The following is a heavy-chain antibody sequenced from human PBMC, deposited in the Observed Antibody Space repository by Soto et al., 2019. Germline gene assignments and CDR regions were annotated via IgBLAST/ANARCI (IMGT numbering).Heavy chain of an antibody. D-gene: IGHD1-26*01. CDR3: AGKSGSYYYGMDV. CDR1: GGSLSGYY. J-gene: IGHJ6*02. V-gene: IGHV4-34*01. Sequence: SETLSLTCAVYGGSLSGYYWSWIRQPPGKGLEWIGEINHSGSTNYNPSLKSRVTISVETSKNQFSLKLSSVTAADTAVYYCAGKSGSYYYGMDVWGQGTTVTVSS. CDR2: INHSGST.